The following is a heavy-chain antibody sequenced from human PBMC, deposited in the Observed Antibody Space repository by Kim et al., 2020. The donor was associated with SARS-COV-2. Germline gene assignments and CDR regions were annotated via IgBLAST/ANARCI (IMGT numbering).Heavy chain of an antibody. V-gene: IGHV3-7*03. CDR2: IKEDGSEK. D-gene: IGHD1-26*01. CDR3: ARVVGWGLFDL. J-gene: IGHJ2*01. CDR1: GCTFSSYW. Sequence: GGSLRLSCAASGCTFSSYWMSWVRQAPGKGLEWVANIKEDGSEKYYVDSVKGRFTISRDNTKNSLYLQMNSLRAEDTAVYYCARVVGWGLFDLWGRGTLVTVSS.